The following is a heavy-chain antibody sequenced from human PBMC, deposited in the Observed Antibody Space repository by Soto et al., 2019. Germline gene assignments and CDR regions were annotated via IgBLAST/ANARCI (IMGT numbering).Heavy chain of an antibody. CDR2: IDPSDSYT. CDR3: AREPKRSTGFVSDTTFDY. J-gene: IGHJ4*02. Sequence: EVQLVQSGAEVKKPGESLRISCKGSGYSFTSCWINWVRQMPGKGLEWMGRIDPSDSYTNYSPSFQGHVTISADKSISTASLQWSSLKASDTAMYYCAREPKRSTGFVSDTTFDYWGQGTLVTVSS. CDR1: GYSFTSCW. V-gene: IGHV5-10-1*01. D-gene: IGHD6-25*01.